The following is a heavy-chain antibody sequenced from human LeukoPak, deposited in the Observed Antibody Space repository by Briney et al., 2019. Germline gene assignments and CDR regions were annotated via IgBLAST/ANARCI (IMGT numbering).Heavy chain of an antibody. CDR1: GGSISSGGYY. CDR3: ARGLSDVY. CDR2: IYHSGST. Sequence: PSETLSLICTIFGGSISSGGYYWSWIRQPPGKGLEWIGHIYHSGSTYYNPSLKSRVTISIDTSKNQFSLILSSVTAADTAVYYCARGLSDVYWGQGALVTVSS. V-gene: IGHV4-30-2*01. J-gene: IGHJ4*02.